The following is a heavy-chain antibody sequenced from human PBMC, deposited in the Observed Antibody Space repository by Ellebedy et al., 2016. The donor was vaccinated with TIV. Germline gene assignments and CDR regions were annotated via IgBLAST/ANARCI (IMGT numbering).Heavy chain of an antibody. D-gene: IGHD3-3*02. V-gene: IGHV1-46*01. CDR3: ARSNFDSGPSVFDY. Sequence: ASVKVSXXASGHTFSNYYIHWVRQAPGQGLEWMGIIYPSGDSTTYAQKFQGRVTMTRDTSTTTVYMELSSLRSEDTAMYYCARSNFDSGPSVFDYWGQGTLVTVSS. J-gene: IGHJ4*02. CDR1: GHTFSNYY. CDR2: IYPSGDST.